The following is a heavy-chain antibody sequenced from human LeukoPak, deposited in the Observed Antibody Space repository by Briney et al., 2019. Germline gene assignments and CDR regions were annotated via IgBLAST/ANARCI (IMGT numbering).Heavy chain of an antibody. CDR2: ISSSGSTI. V-gene: IGHV3-11*01. CDR1: GFTFSDYY. D-gene: IGHD3-22*01. CDR3: AKDHPLYYYDSSGYYFTAFDI. Sequence: PGGSLRLSCAASGFTFSDYYMSWIRQAPGKGLEWVSYISSSGSTIYYADSVKGRFTISRDISKNTLYLQMNSLRAEDTAIYYCAKDHPLYYYDSSGYYFTAFDIWGQGTMVTVSS. J-gene: IGHJ3*02.